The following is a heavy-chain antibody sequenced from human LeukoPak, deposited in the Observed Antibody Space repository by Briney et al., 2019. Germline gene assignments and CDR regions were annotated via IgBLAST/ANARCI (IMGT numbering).Heavy chain of an antibody. D-gene: IGHD2-15*01. CDR3: ARTTPYYYYGMDV. CDR2: INSDGSST. Sequence: PGGSLRLSCAASGFTFSSYWMHWVRQAPGKGLVWVSRINSDGSSTSYADSVKGRFTISRDSAKNTLYLQMNSLRAEDTAVYYCARTTPYYYYGMDVWGQGTMVTVSS. CDR1: GFTFSSYW. V-gene: IGHV3-74*01. J-gene: IGHJ6*02.